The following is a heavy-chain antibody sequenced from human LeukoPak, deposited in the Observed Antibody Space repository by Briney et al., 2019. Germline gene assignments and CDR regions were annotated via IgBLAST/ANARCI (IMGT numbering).Heavy chain of an antibody. CDR2: MNPNSGNT. J-gene: IGHJ6*02. CDR1: GYTFTSYD. Sequence: ASVKVSCEASGYTFTSYDINWVRQATGQGLEWMGWMNPNSGNTGYAQKFQGRVTMTRNTSISTAYMELSSLRSEDTAVYYCARAYGDYGYPYYYYGMDVWGQGTTVTVAS. CDR3: ARAYGDYGYPYYYYGMDV. D-gene: IGHD4-17*01. V-gene: IGHV1-8*01.